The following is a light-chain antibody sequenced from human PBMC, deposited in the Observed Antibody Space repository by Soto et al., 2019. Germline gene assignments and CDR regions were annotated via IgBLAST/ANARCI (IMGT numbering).Light chain of an antibody. Sequence: IKMTQSPATLSASVGDRVTFPCRASQSLNTWLAWYQQKPGKAPKLLIYKASTLEVGVPSRFSGSGSGTEFTLTISTLQHSDFATYYCQQYNSYPWTFGQGTKVDIK. J-gene: IGKJ1*01. CDR2: KAS. CDR3: QQYNSYPWT. V-gene: IGKV1-5*03. CDR1: QSLNTW.